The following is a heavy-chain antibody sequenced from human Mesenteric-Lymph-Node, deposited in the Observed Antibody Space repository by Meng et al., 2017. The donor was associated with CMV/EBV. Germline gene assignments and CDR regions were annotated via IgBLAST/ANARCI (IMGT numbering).Heavy chain of an antibody. CDR1: GFTFSSHW. V-gene: IGHV3-74*01. J-gene: IGHJ3*02. CDR3: ARDTSIVGADDAFDI. CDR2: INSDESTT. D-gene: IGHD1-26*01. Sequence: GESLKISCAVSGFTFSSHWMHWVRQAPGKGLVWVSRINSDESTTSYADSVKGRFTISRDNAKNTLYLQMNSLRAEDTAVYYCARDTSIVGADDAFDIWGQGTMVT.